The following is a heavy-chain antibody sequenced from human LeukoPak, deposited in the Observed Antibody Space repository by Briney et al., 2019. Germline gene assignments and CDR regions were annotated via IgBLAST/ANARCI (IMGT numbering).Heavy chain of an antibody. CDR3: ARVTSSREAGLDAFDI. CDR1: GYTFTGYY. Sequence: ASVKVSCKASGYTFTGYYMHWVRQAPGQGLEWMGWINPNSGGTNYAQKFQGRVTMTRDTSISTAYMELSRLRSDDTAVYYCARVTSSREAGLDAFDIWGQGTMVTVSS. J-gene: IGHJ3*02. V-gene: IGHV1-2*02. CDR2: INPNSGGT. D-gene: IGHD1-26*01.